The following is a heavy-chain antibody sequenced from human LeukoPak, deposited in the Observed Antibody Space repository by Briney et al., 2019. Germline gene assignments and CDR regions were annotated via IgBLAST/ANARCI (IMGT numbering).Heavy chain of an antibody. CDR2: ISGSGGST. D-gene: IGHD3-10*01. V-gene: IGHV3-23*01. CDR1: GFTFSSYG. Sequence: GGSLRLSCAASGFTFSSYGMSWVRQAPGKGLEWVSAISGSGGSTYYADSVRGRFTISRDNAKNSLYLQMNSLRAEDTAVYYCVKYGSGIDYFDYWGQGTLVTVSS. CDR3: VKYGSGIDYFDY. J-gene: IGHJ4*02.